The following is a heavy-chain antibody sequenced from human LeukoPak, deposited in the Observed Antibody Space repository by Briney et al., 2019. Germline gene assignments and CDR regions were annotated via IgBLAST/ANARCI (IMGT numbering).Heavy chain of an antibody. CDR2: INHSGST. V-gene: IGHV4-30-2*01. CDR1: GGSISSGGYS. CDR3: ARRVTIFNP. J-gene: IGHJ5*02. D-gene: IGHD2-21*02. Sequence: SQTLSLTCAVSGGSISSGGYSWSWIRQPPGKGLEWIGEINHSGSTNYNPSLKSRVTISVDTSENQFSLKLSSVTAADTAVYYCARRVTIFNPWGQGTLVTVSS.